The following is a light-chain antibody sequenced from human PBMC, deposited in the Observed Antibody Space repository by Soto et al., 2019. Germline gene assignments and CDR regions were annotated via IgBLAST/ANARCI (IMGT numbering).Light chain of an antibody. V-gene: IGLV2-23*01. CDR2: VGS. J-gene: IGLJ3*02. Sequence: QSALTQPASVSGSPGQSITISCTGTSSGVGTYNLVSWYQQHPGKAPKLMIYVGSKRPSGVSNRFSGSKSGNTASLTISGLQAEDEADYYCCSYAGSSTSWVFGGGTKLTVL. CDR3: CSYAGSSTSWV. CDR1: SSGVGTYNL.